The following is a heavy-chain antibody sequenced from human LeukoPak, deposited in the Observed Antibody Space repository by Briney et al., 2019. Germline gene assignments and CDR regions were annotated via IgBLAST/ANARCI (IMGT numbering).Heavy chain of an antibody. D-gene: IGHD3-10*01. CDR2: INKVGTET. J-gene: IGHJ4*02. V-gene: IGHV3-7*01. Sequence: PGGSLRLSCAVSGFTFTNFYMSWVRQAPGKGLEWVADINKVGTETFYADSVKGRFTISRDNAKNSLYLQMSSLRAEDTAVYYGADPPLRGPPAWGQRTLVPV. CDR1: GFTFTNFY. CDR3: ADPPLRGPPA.